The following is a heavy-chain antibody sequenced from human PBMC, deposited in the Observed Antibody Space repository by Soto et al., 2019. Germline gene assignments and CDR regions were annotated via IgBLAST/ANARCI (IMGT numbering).Heavy chain of an antibody. CDR2: IYYSGST. V-gene: IGHV4-59*01. J-gene: IGHJ4*02. Sequence: SETLSLTCTVSGGSISSYYWSWIRQPPGKGLEWIGYIYYSGSTNYNPSLKSRVTISVDTSKNQFSLKLSSVTAADTAVYYCARDGLLTFGGVIVGEDTHFDYWGQGTLVTVSS. CDR1: GGSISSYY. D-gene: IGHD3-16*02. CDR3: ARDGLLTFGGVIVGEDTHFDY.